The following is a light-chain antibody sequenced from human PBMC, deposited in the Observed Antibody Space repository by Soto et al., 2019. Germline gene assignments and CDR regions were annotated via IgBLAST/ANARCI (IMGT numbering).Light chain of an antibody. Sequence: DIVMTQSPDSLAVSLGERATINCKSSQSVLYSSNNKNYLAWYQQKPGQPPKLLIYWASTRESGVPXXXXXXXXXXXXXXTISSLQAEDVAVYYCQQYYSTPRTFGQGTKVEIK. CDR2: WAS. CDR1: QSVLYSSNNKNY. J-gene: IGKJ1*01. V-gene: IGKV4-1*01. CDR3: QQYYSTPRT.